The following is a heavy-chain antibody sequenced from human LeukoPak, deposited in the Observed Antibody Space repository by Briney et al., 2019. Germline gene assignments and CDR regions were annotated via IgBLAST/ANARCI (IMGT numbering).Heavy chain of an antibody. Sequence: GGSLRLSCAASGFTFSDYYMSWIRQAPGKGLEWVLYISSSSRYTNYADSVKGRFTISRDNAKNSLYLQMNSLRAEDTAVYYCARAGPPAFDPWGQGTLVTVSS. CDR1: GFTFSDYY. V-gene: IGHV3-11*06. CDR3: ARAGPPAFDP. CDR2: ISSSSRYT. J-gene: IGHJ5*02.